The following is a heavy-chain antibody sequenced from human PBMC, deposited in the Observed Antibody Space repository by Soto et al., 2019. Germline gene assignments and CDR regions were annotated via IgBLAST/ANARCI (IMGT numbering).Heavy chain of an antibody. CDR1: GFTFSNYA. CDR3: ARRLYCSSRSCYAVDY. D-gene: IGHD2-2*01. CDR2: ISGSGDST. V-gene: IGHV3-23*01. Sequence: EVQLLESGGGLVQPGGSLRLSCAVSGFTFSNYAMSWVRQAPGKGLEWVSGISGSGDSTNYGDSVKGRFTISRDNAKNTLYLQMNSLRAEDTAVYFCARRLYCSSRSCYAVDYWGQGTLVTVSS. J-gene: IGHJ4*02.